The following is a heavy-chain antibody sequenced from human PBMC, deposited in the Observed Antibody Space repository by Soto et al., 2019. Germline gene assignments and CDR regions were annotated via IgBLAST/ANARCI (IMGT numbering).Heavy chain of an antibody. CDR1: YGSISSYY. J-gene: IGHJ4*02. D-gene: IGHD3-3*01. V-gene: IGHV4-59*01. CDR3: ARVKYYDFWSGYHSFGY. Sequence: PSQTLSLTCPVSYGSISSYYWSWILKHPFKGLEWIGYIYYSGSTNSNPSLKSRVTISVDTSKNQFSLQLSSVTAADTAVYYCARVKYYDFWSGYHSFGYWGQGPLVTVSS. CDR2: IYYSGST.